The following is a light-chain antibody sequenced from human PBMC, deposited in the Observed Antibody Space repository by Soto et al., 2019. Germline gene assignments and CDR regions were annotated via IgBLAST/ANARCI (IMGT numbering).Light chain of an antibody. J-gene: IGKJ2*01. V-gene: IGKV3-20*01. CDR3: QQYGSSPYT. Sequence: EIVLTQSPGTLSLSAGERATLSCRASQSVSSSYLAWYQQKPGQAPRLLIYGASNRATGIPDRFSGSGSGTDFTLTISRLEPEDFAVYSCQQYGSSPYTFGQGTKMEIK. CDR1: QSVSSSY. CDR2: GAS.